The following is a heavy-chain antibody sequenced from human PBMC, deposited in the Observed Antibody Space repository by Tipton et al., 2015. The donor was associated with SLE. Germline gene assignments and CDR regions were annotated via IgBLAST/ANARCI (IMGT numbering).Heavy chain of an antibody. Sequence: TLSLTCTVSGGSISSYYWSWIRQPPGKGLEWIGSIYYSGSTYYNPSLKSRVTISVDTSKNQFSLKLSSVTAADTAVYYCARRGYYYDSSGIPPGFDYWGRGTLVTVSS. CDR2: IYYSGST. CDR3: ARRGYYYDSSGIPPGFDY. V-gene: IGHV4-59*05. CDR1: GGSISSYY. J-gene: IGHJ4*02. D-gene: IGHD3-22*01.